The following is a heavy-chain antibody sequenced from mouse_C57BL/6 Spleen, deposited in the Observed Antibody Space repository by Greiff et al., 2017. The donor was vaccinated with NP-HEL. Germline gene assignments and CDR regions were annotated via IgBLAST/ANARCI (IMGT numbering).Heavy chain of an antibody. Sequence: QVQLQQPGAELVRPGSSVKLSCKASGYTFTSYWMHWVKQRPIQGLEWIGNIDPSDSETHYTQKFKDKATLTVDKSSSTAYMQLSSLTSEDSAVYDCARWGTGTPDYWGQGTTLTVSS. CDR2: IDPSDSET. CDR1: GYTFTSYW. J-gene: IGHJ2*01. V-gene: IGHV1-52*01. D-gene: IGHD4-1*01. CDR3: ARWGTGTPDY.